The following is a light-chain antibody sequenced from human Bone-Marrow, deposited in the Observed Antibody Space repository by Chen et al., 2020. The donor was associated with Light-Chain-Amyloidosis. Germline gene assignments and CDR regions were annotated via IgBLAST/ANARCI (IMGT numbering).Light chain of an antibody. CDR2: DAS. CDR1: QSVGSY. CDR3: QQRDNWPPA. Sequence: IVLTHSPSPLSLSPRDRATLSCSASQSVGSYLAWYQQKPGQAPRLLIDDASNRATDIPDRFSGSGSGTDFTLTISSLEPEDSATYYCQQRDNWPPAFGPGTKVEIK. V-gene: IGKV3-11*01. J-gene: IGKJ3*01.